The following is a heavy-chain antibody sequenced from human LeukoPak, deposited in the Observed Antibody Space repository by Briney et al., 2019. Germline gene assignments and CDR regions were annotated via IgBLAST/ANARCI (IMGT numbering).Heavy chain of an antibody. J-gene: IGHJ4*02. CDR3: ARDGYYDSSGPYYFDY. CDR1: SDTFTSYG. Sequence: ASVKVSCKASSDTFTSYGISWVRQAPGQGLEWMGWISAYNGDTNYVQKFLGRVTMTTDTSTSIAYMELRSLRSDDTAVYYCARDGYYDSSGPYYFDYWGQGTLVTVSS. D-gene: IGHD3-22*01. V-gene: IGHV1-18*01. CDR2: ISAYNGDT.